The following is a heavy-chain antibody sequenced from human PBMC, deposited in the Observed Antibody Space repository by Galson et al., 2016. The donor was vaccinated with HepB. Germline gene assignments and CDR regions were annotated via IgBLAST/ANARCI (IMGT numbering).Heavy chain of an antibody. CDR1: GGSISDYY. D-gene: IGHD4-11*01. V-gene: IGHV4-59*01. CDR2: VYYIGST. J-gene: IGHJ4*02. CDR3: ARGRFTVTTRYYFDY. Sequence: ETLSLTCTVSGGSISDYYWSWIRQPPGKGLEWVGYVYYIGSTNYNPSLKSRVTISVDTSKNQFSLKLSSVTAADTAVYYCARGRFTVTTRYYFDYWGQGTLVTVSS.